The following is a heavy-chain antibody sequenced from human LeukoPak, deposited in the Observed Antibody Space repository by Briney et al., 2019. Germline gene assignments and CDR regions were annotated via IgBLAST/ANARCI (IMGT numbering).Heavy chain of an antibody. J-gene: IGHJ4*02. CDR3: ARNRRDGYIDY. D-gene: IGHD5-24*01. Sequence: SETLSLTCTVSGGSIGSYSCNWIRQPPGKGLEWIGYIYTSGSTNYNPSLKSRVTISVDTSKNQFSLKLSSVTAADTAVYYCARNRRDGYIDYWGQGTLVTVSS. CDR2: IYTSGST. V-gene: IGHV4-4*09. CDR1: GGSIGSYS.